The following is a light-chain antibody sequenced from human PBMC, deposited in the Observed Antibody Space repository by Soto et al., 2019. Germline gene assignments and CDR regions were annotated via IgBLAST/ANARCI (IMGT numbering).Light chain of an antibody. Sequence: DIQLTQSPSSLSASFEDRVTISCRASQGIGNCLNWYQQKPGKAPELLIYGISTLQRGVPSRFSGSGSGTDFTLTINSLQPADFATYYCQQSYRIPRPFGQVTRLAI. CDR2: GIS. J-gene: IGKJ5*01. CDR3: QQSYRIPRP. CDR1: QGIGNC. V-gene: IGKV1-39*01.